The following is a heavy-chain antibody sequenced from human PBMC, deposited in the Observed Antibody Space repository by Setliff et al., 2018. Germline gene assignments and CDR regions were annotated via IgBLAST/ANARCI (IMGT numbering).Heavy chain of an antibody. Sequence: GGSLRLSCAASGFTSSPYAMSWVRQAPGKGLEWVSTIYSGDRNTFYIDSVKGRFTIFRDGSKNTLFLHMTSLRAEDTAVYYCAKPQVELRWGFESWGQGTPVTVSS. J-gene: IGHJ4*02. CDR3: AKPQVELRWGFES. CDR2: IYSGDRNT. V-gene: IGHV3-23*03. CDR1: GFTSSPYA. D-gene: IGHD1-7*01.